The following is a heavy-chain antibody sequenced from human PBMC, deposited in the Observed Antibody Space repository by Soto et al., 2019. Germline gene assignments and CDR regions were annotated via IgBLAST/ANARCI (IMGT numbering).Heavy chain of an antibody. V-gene: IGHV1-18*01. D-gene: IGHD2-2*01. CDR2: ISAYNGNT. CDR1: GYTFTSYG. Sequence: ASVKVSCKASGYTFTSYGISWVRQAPGQGLEWMGWISAYNGNTNYAQKLQGRVTMTTDTSTSTAYMELRSLRSDDTAVYYCAREHCSSTSCQIDYWGQGTLVTVSS. CDR3: AREHCSSTSCQIDY. J-gene: IGHJ4*02.